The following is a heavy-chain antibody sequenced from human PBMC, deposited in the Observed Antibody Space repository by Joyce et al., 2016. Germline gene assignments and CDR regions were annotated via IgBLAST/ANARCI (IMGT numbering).Heavy chain of an antibody. V-gene: IGHV3-48*04. Sequence: EVQLVESGGGLVQPGGSLRLSCVDSGLTFSDYSRNWVRQVPGKGVEWVAYINSGISSIYYADSVKGRFTISRDNAKNSLYLQMNSLGAEDTAVYYCAVRAGTYSFDCWGQGTLVTVSS. CDR2: INSGISSI. CDR3: AVRAGTYSFDC. D-gene: IGHD1-1*01. CDR1: GLTFSDYS. J-gene: IGHJ4*02.